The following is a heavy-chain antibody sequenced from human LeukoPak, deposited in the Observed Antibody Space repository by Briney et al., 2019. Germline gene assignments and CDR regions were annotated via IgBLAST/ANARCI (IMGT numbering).Heavy chain of an antibody. Sequence: SETLSLTCTVSGGSISSSSYYWGWLRQPPGTGLEWIGSIYYSGSTYYNPSLKSRVTISVDTSKNQFSLKLSSVTAADTAVYYCARGRVTLYYDYVWGSYPFDYWGQGTLVTVSS. CDR1: GGSISSSSYY. CDR2: IYYSGST. D-gene: IGHD3-16*01. CDR3: ARGRVTLYYDYVWGSYPFDY. J-gene: IGHJ4*02. V-gene: IGHV4-39*01.